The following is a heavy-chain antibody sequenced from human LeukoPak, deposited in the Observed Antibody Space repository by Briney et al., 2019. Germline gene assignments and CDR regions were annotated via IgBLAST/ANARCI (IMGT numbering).Heavy chain of an antibody. CDR3: ARTSPLGYGTSSYFDY. CDR2: ISFSGST. D-gene: IGHD4-17*01. CDR1: GASISGYY. V-gene: IGHV4-59*01. Sequence: PSETLSLTCTVSGASISGYYWNWIRQPPGKGLEWIGYISFSGSTRYSPSLKSRVTISLDTSTNQFSLRLSSVTAADTAVYYCARTSPLGYGTSSYFDYWGQGTLVTVSS. J-gene: IGHJ4*02.